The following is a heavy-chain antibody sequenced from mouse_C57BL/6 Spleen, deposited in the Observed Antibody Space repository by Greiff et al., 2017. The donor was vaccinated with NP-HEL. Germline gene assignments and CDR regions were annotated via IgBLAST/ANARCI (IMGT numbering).Heavy chain of an antibody. CDR3: ARQKIYYDYYYFDY. CDR1: GFTFSSYT. D-gene: IGHD2-4*01. Sequence: EVNLVESGGGLVKPGGSLKLSCAASGFTFSSYTMSWVRQTPEKRLEWVATISGGGGNTYYPDSVKGRFTISRDNAKNTLYLQMSSLRSEDTALYYCARQKIYYDYYYFDYWGQGTTLTVSS. CDR2: ISGGGGNT. J-gene: IGHJ2*01. V-gene: IGHV5-9*01.